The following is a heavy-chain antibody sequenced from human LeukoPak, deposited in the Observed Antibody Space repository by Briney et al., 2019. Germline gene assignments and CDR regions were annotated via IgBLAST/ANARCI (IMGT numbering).Heavy chain of an antibody. J-gene: IGHJ3*02. Sequence: PGGSLRLSCAASGFIFNNYEMNWVRQAPGKGLEWVSYISISGRSIYYADSVKGRFTISRDNAKNSLYLQMNSLRAEDTALYYCARDIVLIAVAVRGSFDIWGQGTMVTVSS. CDR1: GFIFNNYE. CDR3: ARDIVLIAVAVRGSFDI. V-gene: IGHV3-48*03. D-gene: IGHD6-19*01. CDR2: ISISGRSI.